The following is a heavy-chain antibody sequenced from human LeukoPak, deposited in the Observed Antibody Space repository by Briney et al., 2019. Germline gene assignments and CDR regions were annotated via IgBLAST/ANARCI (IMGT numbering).Heavy chain of an antibody. D-gene: IGHD1-26*01. J-gene: IGHJ4*02. CDR1: GYTFTGYY. CDR2: INPSGGTT. V-gene: IGHV1-46*01. Sequence: GASVKVSCKASGYTFTGYYMHWVRQAPGQGLEWMGIINPSGGTTTCAQKFQGRVTMTRDTSTSTVYMELSSLRSEDTAVYYCARDRQVVGATKYFDYWGQGTLVTVSS. CDR3: ARDRQVVGATKYFDY.